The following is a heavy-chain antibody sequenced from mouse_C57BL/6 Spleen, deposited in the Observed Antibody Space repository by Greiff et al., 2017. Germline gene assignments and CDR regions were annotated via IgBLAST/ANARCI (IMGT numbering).Heavy chain of an antibody. J-gene: IGHJ2*01. V-gene: IGHV1-81*01. CDR1: GYTFTSYG. CDR2: IYPRSGNT. CDR3: ARQITTVVAGDY. Sequence: VQLQESGAELARPGASVKLSCKASGYTFTSYGISWVKQRPGQGLEWIGEIYPRSGNTYYNEKFKGKATLTADKSSSTAYMELRSLTSEDSAVYFCARQITTVVAGDYWGQGTTLTVSS. D-gene: IGHD1-1*01.